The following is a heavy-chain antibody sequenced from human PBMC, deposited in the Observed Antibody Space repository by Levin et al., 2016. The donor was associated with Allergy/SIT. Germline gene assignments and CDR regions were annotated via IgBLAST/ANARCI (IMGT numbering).Heavy chain of an antibody. CDR2: INPSGGST. Sequence: WVRQAPGQGLEWMGIINPSGGSTSYAQKFQGRVTMTRDTSTSTVYMELSSLRSEDTAAYYCARERCSPSSGWSGPLCGMDVWGQGTTVTVSS. CDR3: ARERCSPSSGWSGPLCGMDV. D-gene: IGHD6-19*01. V-gene: IGHV1-46*01. J-gene: IGHJ6*02.